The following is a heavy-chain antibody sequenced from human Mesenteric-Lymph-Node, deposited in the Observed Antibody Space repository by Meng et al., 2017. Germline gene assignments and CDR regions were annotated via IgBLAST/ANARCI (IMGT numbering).Heavy chain of an antibody. J-gene: IGHJ5*02. CDR2: FYHSGST. V-gene: IGHV4-61*08. Sequence: QLQLKESGSGLVRPSETLSVTCSVSGGSVSSGGYYWSWIRQTPGKALEWIGYFYHSGSTDYNPSLKSRVTILADTSKNQFSLKLSSVTAADTAVYYCARGERTTGWFDPWGQGALVTVSS. CDR1: GGSVSSGGYY. D-gene: IGHD1/OR15-1a*01. CDR3: ARGERTTGWFDP.